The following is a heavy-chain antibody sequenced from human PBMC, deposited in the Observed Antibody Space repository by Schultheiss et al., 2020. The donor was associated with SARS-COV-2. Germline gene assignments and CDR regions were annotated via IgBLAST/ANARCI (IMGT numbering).Heavy chain of an antibody. D-gene: IGHD5-12*01. CDR2: IDWDDDK. V-gene: IGHV2-70*11. CDR1: GFSLNTSGVG. J-gene: IGHJ3*02. Sequence: SGPTLVKPTQTLTLTCTFSGFSLNTSGVGVGWIRQPPGKALEWLARIDWDDDKYYSTSLKTRLTISKDTSKNQVVLTMTNMDPVDTATYYCARSNRYEGSFDIWGQGTMVTVSS. CDR3: ARSNRYEGSFDI.